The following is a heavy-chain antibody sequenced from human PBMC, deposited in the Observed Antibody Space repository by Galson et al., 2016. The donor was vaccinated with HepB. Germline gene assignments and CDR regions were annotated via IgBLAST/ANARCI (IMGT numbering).Heavy chain of an antibody. V-gene: IGHV1-24*01. D-gene: IGHD3-22*01. Sequence: SVKVSCKVSGYTLTELSMHWVRQAPGKGLEWMGGFDPEDGETIFAQRFQGRVTMTEDTSTDTAYMEPSSLRSEDTAVYYCATSRDYYDTSGHPNDAFDIWGQGTMVTVSS. CDR1: GYTLTELS. J-gene: IGHJ3*02. CDR3: ATSRDYYDTSGHPNDAFDI. CDR2: FDPEDGET.